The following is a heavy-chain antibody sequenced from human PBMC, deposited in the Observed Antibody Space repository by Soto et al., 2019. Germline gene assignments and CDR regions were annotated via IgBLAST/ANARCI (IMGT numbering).Heavy chain of an antibody. CDR2: EYSGST. CDR3: ARQPYDSSGYRLDY. D-gene: IGHD3-22*01. Sequence: IRQPPGQGLEWIGEYSGSTNYNPSLKSRVTISVDTSKNQFSLKLSSVTAADTAVYYCARQPYDSSGYRLDYWGQGTLVTVSS. V-gene: IGHV4-59*08. J-gene: IGHJ4*02.